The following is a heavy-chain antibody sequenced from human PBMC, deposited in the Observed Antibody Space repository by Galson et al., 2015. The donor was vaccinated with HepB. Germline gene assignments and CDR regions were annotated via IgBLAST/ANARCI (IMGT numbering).Heavy chain of an antibody. V-gene: IGHV3-11*06. Sequence: SLRLSCAASGFTFSDYYMSWIRQAPGKELEWVSYISSSSSYTNYADSVKGRFTISRDNAKNSLYLQMNSLRAEDTAVYYCARAFSSWGYWYFDLWGRGTLVTVSS. CDR1: GFTFSDYY. J-gene: IGHJ2*01. D-gene: IGHD6-13*01. CDR3: ARAFSSWGYWYFDL. CDR2: ISSSSSYT.